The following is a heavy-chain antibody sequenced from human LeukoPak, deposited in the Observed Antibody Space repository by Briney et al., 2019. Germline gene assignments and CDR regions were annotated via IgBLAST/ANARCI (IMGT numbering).Heavy chain of an antibody. CDR3: ARGRIAVAAPYYYYMDV. V-gene: IGHV4-34*01. CDR1: GGSFSGYY. Sequence: PSETLSLTCAVYGGSFSGYYWSWIRQPPGKGPEWIGEINHSGSTNYNPSLKSRVTISVDTSKNQFSLKLSSVTAADTAVYYCARGRIAVAAPYYYYMDVWGKGTTVTVSS. CDR2: INHSGST. D-gene: IGHD6-19*01. J-gene: IGHJ6*03.